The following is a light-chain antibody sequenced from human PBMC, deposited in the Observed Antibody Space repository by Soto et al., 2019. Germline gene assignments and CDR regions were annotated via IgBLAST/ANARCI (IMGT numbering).Light chain of an antibody. CDR2: AAS. CDR1: QGISRW. V-gene: IGKV1D-16*01. J-gene: IGKJ4*01. Sequence: DIPMTQSPSSLSASVGDRITISCRASQGISRWLAWYQQKPERAPKSLIYAASSLHNGVPSRLSGSGSGTDFTLTISSLQPEDCATYYCQQYDSYPRTFGGGTKVEIK. CDR3: QQYDSYPRT.